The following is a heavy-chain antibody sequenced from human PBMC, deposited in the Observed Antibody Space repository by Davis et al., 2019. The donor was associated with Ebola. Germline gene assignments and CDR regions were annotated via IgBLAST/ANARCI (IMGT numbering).Heavy chain of an antibody. CDR2: IIPIFDTP. J-gene: IGHJ4*02. V-gene: IGHV1-69*13. CDR1: GGSFSSHP. CDR3: ARDFDGGNYHFDY. D-gene: IGHD3-9*01. Sequence: SLKVSCKTSGGSFSSHPISWVRQAPRQGLAWMGGIIPIFDTPHYAQKFQGRITITADASTSTAYMELSSLRSEDTATYFCARDFDGGNYHFDYWGPGTPVTVSS.